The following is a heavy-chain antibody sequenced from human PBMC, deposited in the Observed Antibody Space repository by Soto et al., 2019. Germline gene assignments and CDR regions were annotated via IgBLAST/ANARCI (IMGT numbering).Heavy chain of an antibody. V-gene: IGHV1-46*03. CDR3: ARHLAADDV. Sequence: QVQLVQSGAEVKKPGASVKVSCKASGYTFINYYIHWVRQAPGHGLEWMAIINPTGGSTNYAQKCQGRLTLTMDTSTTTVYMEPSSLTSEDTAIYYCARHLAADDVWGQGTLVTVSS. CDR1: GYTFINYY. J-gene: IGHJ4*02. CDR2: INPTGGST. D-gene: IGHD6-25*01.